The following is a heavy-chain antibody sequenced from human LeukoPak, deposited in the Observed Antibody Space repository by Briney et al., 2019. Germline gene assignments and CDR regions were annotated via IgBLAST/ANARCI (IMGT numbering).Heavy chain of an antibody. J-gene: IGHJ4*02. D-gene: IGHD4-17*01. CDR2: LSAHIGDT. Sequence: ASVKVSCKASGYSFTTFGITWVRQAPGQGLEWMAWLSAHIGDTNYSQKFQGRVTVTSDTSTSTAYMELRSLKSDDTAVYFCARALRYGDLDYWGQGTLVTVSS. CDR1: GYSFTTFG. CDR3: ARALRYGDLDY. V-gene: IGHV1-18*01.